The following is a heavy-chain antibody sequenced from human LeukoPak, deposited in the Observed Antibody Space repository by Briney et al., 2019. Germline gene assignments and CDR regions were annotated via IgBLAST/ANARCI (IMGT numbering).Heavy chain of an antibody. Sequence: GGSLRLSCAASGFTVSSNYMSWVHQAPGKGLEWVSVIYSGGSTYYADSVKGRFTISRDNSKNTLYLQMNSLRAEDTAVYYCARDPYGSGSYYYGMDVWGQGTTVTVSS. J-gene: IGHJ6*02. CDR3: ARDPYGSGSYYYGMDV. V-gene: IGHV3-66*01. D-gene: IGHD3-10*01. CDR1: GFTVSSNY. CDR2: IYSGGST.